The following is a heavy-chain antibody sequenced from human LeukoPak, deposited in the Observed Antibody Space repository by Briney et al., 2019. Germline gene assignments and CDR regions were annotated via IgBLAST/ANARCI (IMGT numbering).Heavy chain of an antibody. CDR1: GFTFSSYG. J-gene: IGHJ3*02. D-gene: IGHD6-13*01. V-gene: IGHV3-20*04. CDR2: INWNGGST. Sequence: PGGTLRLSCAASGFTFSSYGMSWVRQAPGKGLEWVSGINWNGGSTGYADSVKGRFTISRDNAKNSLYLQMNSLRAEDTALYYCARYANRYSTKADAFDIWGQGTMVTVSS. CDR3: ARYANRYSTKADAFDI.